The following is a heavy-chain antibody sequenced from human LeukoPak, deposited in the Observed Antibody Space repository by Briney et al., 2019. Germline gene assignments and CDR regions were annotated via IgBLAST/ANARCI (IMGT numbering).Heavy chain of an antibody. CDR2: INHSGST. Sequence: PSETLSLTCAVYGGSFSGYYWSWIRQPPGKGLEWIGDINHSGSTNYNPSLKSRVTISVDTSKNQFSLKLSSVTAADTAVYYCARGMVRGVISRFDYWGQGTLVTVSS. CDR1: GGSFSGYY. V-gene: IGHV4-34*01. D-gene: IGHD3-10*01. CDR3: ARGMVRGVISRFDY. J-gene: IGHJ4*02.